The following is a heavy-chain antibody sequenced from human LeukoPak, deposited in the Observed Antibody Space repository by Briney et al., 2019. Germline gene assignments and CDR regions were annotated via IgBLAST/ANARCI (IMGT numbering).Heavy chain of an antibody. CDR2: IKRDGSKE. CDR1: GYTFDDHW. CDR3: ARDQYDTWSRRGNFDS. V-gene: IGHV3-7*03. D-gene: IGHD3-3*01. Sequence: GGSLRLSCVASGYTFDDHWMTWVRQAPGKGLEWVAYIKRDGSKEDYVDSVKGRFTVSRDNAKNSLFLQMNSLRAEDTAVFYCARDQYDTWSRRGNFDSWGQGTLVIVSS. J-gene: IGHJ4*02.